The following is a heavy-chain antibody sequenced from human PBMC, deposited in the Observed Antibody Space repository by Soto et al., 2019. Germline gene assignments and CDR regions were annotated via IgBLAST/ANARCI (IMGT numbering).Heavy chain of an antibody. CDR1: GGSISSSSYY. Sequence: QLQLQESGPGLVKPSETLSLTCTVSGGSISSSSYYWGWIRQPPGKGLEWIGSIYYSGSTYYNPSLKSRVTISVDTSKHPFSLKLSSVTAADTAVYYCARQGWELLLDYWGQGTLVTVSS. J-gene: IGHJ4*02. CDR3: ARQGWELLLDY. V-gene: IGHV4-39*01. D-gene: IGHD1-26*01. CDR2: IYYSGST.